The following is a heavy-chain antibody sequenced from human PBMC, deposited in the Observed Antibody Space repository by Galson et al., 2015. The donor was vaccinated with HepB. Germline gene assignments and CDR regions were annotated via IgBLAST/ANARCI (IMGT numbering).Heavy chain of an antibody. V-gene: IGHV5-51*01. Sequence: QSGAEVKKPGESLKISCKGSGYSFTSYWIGWVRQMPGKGLEWMGIIYPGDSDTRYSPSFQGQVTISADKSISTAYLQWSSLKASDTAMYYCARLRPDTAMASDAFDIWGQGTMVTVSS. CDR1: GYSFTSYW. D-gene: IGHD5-18*01. J-gene: IGHJ3*02. CDR2: IYPGDSDT. CDR3: ARLRPDTAMASDAFDI.